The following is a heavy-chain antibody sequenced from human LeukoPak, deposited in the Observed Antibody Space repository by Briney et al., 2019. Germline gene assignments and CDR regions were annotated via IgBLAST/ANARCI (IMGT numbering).Heavy chain of an antibody. CDR2: ISSTSSTM. V-gene: IGHV3-48*01. CDR3: AKDPIRDHYDTIPSYYFDS. Sequence: GGSLRLSCAASGFTLSDYYMNWVRQAPGKGLEWVSYISSTSSTMYYADSVKGRFTISRDNSKNTLYLQMNSLRAEDTAVYYCAKDPIRDHYDTIPSYYFDSWGQGTLVTVSS. CDR1: GFTLSDYY. J-gene: IGHJ4*02. D-gene: IGHD3-22*01.